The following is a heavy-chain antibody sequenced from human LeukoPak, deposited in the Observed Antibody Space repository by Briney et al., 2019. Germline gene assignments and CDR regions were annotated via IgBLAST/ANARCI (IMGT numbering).Heavy chain of an antibody. Sequence: PSETLSLTCTVSGGFATHYGWSWIRQPPGKGLEWIGFVYNTGTTKYNPSLKSRVTISRDTSRNQFSLKLTSVTAADTAVYYCARDLVSTGPYYYSMDIWGQGTTVTVSS. CDR2: VYNTGTT. V-gene: IGHV4-59*02. J-gene: IGHJ6*02. D-gene: IGHD5/OR15-5a*01. CDR1: GGFATHYG. CDR3: ARDLVSTGPYYYSMDI.